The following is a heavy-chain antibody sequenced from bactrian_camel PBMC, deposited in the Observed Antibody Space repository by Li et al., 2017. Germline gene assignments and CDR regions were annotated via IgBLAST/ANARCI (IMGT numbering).Heavy chain of an antibody. CDR3: AGDKTYVGRCPEGFGY. J-gene: IGHJ6*01. CDR2: IDSDGST. CDR1: GYDKPNYC. D-gene: IGHD6*01. V-gene: IGHV3S57*01. Sequence: QVQLVESGGEPVQAGGSLRLSCGGSGYDKPNYCMGWYRQAPGKEREGVAAIDSDGSTSYADSVKGRFTISKDNAKNTLYLQMNSLKPEDTAMYYCAGDKTYVGRCPEGFGYWGQGTQVTVS.